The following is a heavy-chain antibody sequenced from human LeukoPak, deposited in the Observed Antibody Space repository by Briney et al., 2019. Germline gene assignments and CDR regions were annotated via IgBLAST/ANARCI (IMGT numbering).Heavy chain of an antibody. D-gene: IGHD3-22*01. CDR2: IWFDGRNK. J-gene: IGHJ3*02. CDR1: GFTFSNYG. CDR3: ARDREYYYDSSGSMGDAFDI. Sequence: GGSLRPSCAASGFTFSNYGMHWVRQAPGKGLEWVALIWFDGRNKFHADSVKGRFTISRDNSKNTLFLQMNSLRAEDTAVYYCARDREYYYDSSGSMGDAFDIWGQGTMVTVSS. V-gene: IGHV3-33*01.